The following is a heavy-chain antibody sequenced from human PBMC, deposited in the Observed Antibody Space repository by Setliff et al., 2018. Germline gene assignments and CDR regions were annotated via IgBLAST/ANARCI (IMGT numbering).Heavy chain of an antibody. D-gene: IGHD3-22*01. V-gene: IGHV4-34*01. J-gene: IGHJ5*02. CDR3: ARGPRFDYESPTYRRRFDP. Sequence: SEILSLTCAVYGGSFSGYYWNWIRQAPGKGLEWIGEINHRGTTSYTPSLKGRVTISVDTSKNLFSLKLSSVTAADTAVYFCARGPRFDYESPTYRRRFDPWGQGTAVTVSS. CDR2: INHRGTT. CDR1: GGSFSGYY.